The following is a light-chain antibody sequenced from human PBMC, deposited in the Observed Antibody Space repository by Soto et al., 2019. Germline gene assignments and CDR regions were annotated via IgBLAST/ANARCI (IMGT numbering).Light chain of an antibody. V-gene: IGKV3-20*01. CDR3: QQYGSSFRYT. Sequence: EVVWTEYPGTLSLSPGERATLSCRASQSVSGTYLAWYQQKPGQAPRLLIFSASTRATGIPDRFSGSGSGTDFTLTISRLEPEDFAVYYCQQYGSSFRYTFGQGTKLQIK. J-gene: IGKJ2*01. CDR2: SAS. CDR1: QSVSGTY.